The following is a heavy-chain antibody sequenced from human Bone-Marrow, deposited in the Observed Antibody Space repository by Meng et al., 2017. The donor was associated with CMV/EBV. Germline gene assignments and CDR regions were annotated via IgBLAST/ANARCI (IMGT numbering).Heavy chain of an antibody. CDR3: ASSWLYNWFDP. J-gene: IGHJ5*02. D-gene: IGHD3-9*01. CDR2: IYHSGST. V-gene: IGHV4-38-2*02. Sequence: SETLSLTCTVSGYSISSGYYWGWIRQPPGKGLEWIGSIYHSGSTYYNPSLKSRVTISVDTSKNQFSLKLSSVIAADTAVYYCASSWLYNWFDPWGQGTLVTVSS. CDR1: GYSISSGYY.